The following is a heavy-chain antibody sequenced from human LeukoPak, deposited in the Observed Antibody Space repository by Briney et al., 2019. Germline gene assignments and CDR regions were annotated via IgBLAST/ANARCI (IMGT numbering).Heavy chain of an antibody. D-gene: IGHD6-6*01. Sequence: GASVKVSCKVSGYTLTELSMHWVQQAPGKGLEWMGGFDPEDGETIYAQKFQGRVTVTEDTSTDTAYMELSSLRSEDTAVYYCARKFEYSSSSEAPGFDYWGQGTLVTVSS. V-gene: IGHV1-24*01. CDR1: GYTLTELS. J-gene: IGHJ4*02. CDR2: FDPEDGET. CDR3: ARKFEYSSSSEAPGFDY.